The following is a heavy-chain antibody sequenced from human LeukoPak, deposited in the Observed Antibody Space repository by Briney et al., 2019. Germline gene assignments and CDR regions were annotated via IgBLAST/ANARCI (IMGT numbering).Heavy chain of an antibody. J-gene: IGHJ4*02. V-gene: IGHV4-34*01. Sequence: PSETLSLTCAVYGGSFSGYYWSWIRQPPGKGLEGIGEINHSGSTNYNPSLKSRFTISVDTSENQFSLKLSSVTAADTAVYYCARSLGGSGRYIAGGYWGQGTLVTVSS. CDR3: ARSLGGSGRYIAGGY. D-gene: IGHD3-10*01. CDR2: INHSGST. CDR1: GGSFSGYY.